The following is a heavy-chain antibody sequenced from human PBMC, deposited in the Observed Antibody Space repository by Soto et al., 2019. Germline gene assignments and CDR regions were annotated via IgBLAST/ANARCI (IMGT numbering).Heavy chain of an antibody. CDR3: VGGRYYFDY. J-gene: IGHJ4*02. CDR1: GFPFTSYG. CDR2: ISYDGSDK. V-gene: IGHV3-30*03. D-gene: IGHD3-10*01. Sequence: QVQLVESGGGVVQPGRSLRLSCAASGFPFTSYGMHWVREGPDKGLEWVAIISYDGSDKYYADCVKGRFTISRDNSKNCLYLQMNSLRPEDTALYYCVGGRYYFDYRGQGTLVIVSS.